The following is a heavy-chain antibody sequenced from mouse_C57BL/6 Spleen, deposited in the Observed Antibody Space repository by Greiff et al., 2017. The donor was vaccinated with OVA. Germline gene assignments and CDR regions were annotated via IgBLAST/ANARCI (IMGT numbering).Heavy chain of an antibody. CDR1: GYTFTSYW. CDR2: IDPYSGGT. V-gene: IGHV1-72*01. J-gene: IGHJ2*02. Sequence: QVQLQQPGAELVKPGASVKLSCKASGYTFTSYWMDWVKQRLGRGLVWIGRIDPYSGGTKYNEKFKSKATLTVDKSSSTAYMQLSSLTSEDSAVYYCARDYHYIDYWGQGTSLTVSS. CDR3: ARDYHYIDY. D-gene: IGHD2-4*01.